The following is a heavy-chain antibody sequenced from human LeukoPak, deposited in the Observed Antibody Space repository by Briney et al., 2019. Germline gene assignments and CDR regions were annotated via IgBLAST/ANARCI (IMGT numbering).Heavy chain of an antibody. CDR2: INPSGGST. CDR1: GYTFTSYY. V-gene: IGHV1-46*01. J-gene: IGHJ6*02. CDR3: ARARLDYYYGMDV. Sequence: ASVKVSCKASGYTFTSYYMHCVRQAPGQGLEWMGIINPSGGSTSYAQKFQGRVTMTRDTSTSTVYMELSSLRSEDTAVYYCARARLDYYYGMDVWGQGTTVTVSS.